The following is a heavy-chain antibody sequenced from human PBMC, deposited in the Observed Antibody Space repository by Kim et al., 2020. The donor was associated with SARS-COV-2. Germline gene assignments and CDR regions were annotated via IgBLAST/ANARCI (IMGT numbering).Heavy chain of an antibody. D-gene: IGHD3-10*01. V-gene: IGHV4-39*01. J-gene: IGHJ4*02. Sequence: SETLSLTCTVSGGSISSSSYYWGWIRQPPGKGLEWIGSIYYSGSTYYNPSLKSRVTISVDTSKNQFSLKLSSVTAADTAVYYCARHLYYYGSGSLDYWGQGTLVTVSS. CDR2: IYYSGST. CDR3: ARHLYYYGSGSLDY. CDR1: GGSISSSSYY.